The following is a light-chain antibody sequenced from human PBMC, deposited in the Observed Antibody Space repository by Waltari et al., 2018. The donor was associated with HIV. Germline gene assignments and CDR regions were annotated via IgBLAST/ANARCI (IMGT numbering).Light chain of an antibody. Sequence: EIVLTQSPATLSLSPGERATLACRASQTFSSYLAWYQQKPGQAPRLLIYDASIRATGIPVRFSGSGSGTDFTLTISSLEPEDFAVYYCQQRSNWLWTFGQGTKVEIK. CDR3: QQRSNWLWT. CDR2: DAS. J-gene: IGKJ1*01. V-gene: IGKV3-11*01. CDR1: QTFSSY.